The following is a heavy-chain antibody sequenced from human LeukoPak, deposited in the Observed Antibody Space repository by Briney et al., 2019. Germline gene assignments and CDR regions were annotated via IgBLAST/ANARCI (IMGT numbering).Heavy chain of an antibody. V-gene: IGHV3-23*01. CDR3: AKSGDDFWSGYYPFDY. J-gene: IGHJ4*02. Sequence: PGGSLRLSCATSGFTFSSYAMSWVRQAPGKGLEWDSAISGSGGSTYYADSVKGRFTISRDNSKNTLYLQMNSLRAEDTAVYYCAKSGDDFWSGYYPFDYWGQGTLVTVSS. CDR1: GFTFSSYA. D-gene: IGHD3-3*01. CDR2: ISGSGGST.